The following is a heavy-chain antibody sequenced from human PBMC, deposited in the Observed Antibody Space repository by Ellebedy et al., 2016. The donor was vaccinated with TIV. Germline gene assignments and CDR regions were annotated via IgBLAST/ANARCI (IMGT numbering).Heavy chain of an antibody. V-gene: IGHV3-74*01. CDR2: ISSDGSHI. Sequence: GESLKISCAASGFTFSSYYMHWVRQAPGKGLVWVSHISSDGSHINYTDSVKGRFTISRDNAKNTLYLQMNSLRAEDTAVYYCARERSAFELWGQGTMVTVSS. CDR3: ARERSAFEL. CDR1: GFTFSSYY. J-gene: IGHJ3*01.